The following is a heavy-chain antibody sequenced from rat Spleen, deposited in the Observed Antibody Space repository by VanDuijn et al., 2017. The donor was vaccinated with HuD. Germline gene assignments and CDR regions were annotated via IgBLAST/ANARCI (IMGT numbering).Heavy chain of an antibody. CDR2: ISPSGGST. CDR1: GFILNNYG. V-gene: IGHV5-19*01. CDR3: AKVLSGSFDY. J-gene: IGHJ2*01. D-gene: IGHD5-1*01. Sequence: EVQLVESGGGLVQPGRSLKLSCAASGFILNNYGMHWIRQAPTKGLEWVASISPSGGSTFYRDSVKGRFTISRDNAKSTLYLQMDSLRSEDTATYFCAKVLSGSFDYWGQGVMVTVSS.